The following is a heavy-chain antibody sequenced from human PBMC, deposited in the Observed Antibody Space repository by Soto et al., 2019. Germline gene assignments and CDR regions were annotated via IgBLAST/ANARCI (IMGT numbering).Heavy chain of an antibody. CDR2: ISYDGSNK. V-gene: IGHV3-30-3*01. D-gene: IGHD1-26*01. CDR3: ARSEWEPPYYFDY. Sequence: QVQLVESGGGVVQPGRSLRLSCAASGFTFSSYAMHWVRQAPGKGLEWVAVISYDGSNKYYADSVKGRFTISRDNSKNTLYLQMNSLRAEDTAVYYCARSEWEPPYYFDYWGQGTLVTVSS. J-gene: IGHJ4*02. CDR1: GFTFSSYA.